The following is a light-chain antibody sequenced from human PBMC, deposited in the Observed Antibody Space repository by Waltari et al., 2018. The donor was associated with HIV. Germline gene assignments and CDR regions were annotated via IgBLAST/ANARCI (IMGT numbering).Light chain of an antibody. J-gene: IGLJ3*02. CDR1: AFPKKD. CDR3: YSTDGTPGHIGV. CDR2: EAS. V-gene: IGLV3-10*01. Sequence: SYELTQPPSVSVSPGQTARITCSGDAFPKKDAYWYQQKSGQAPVLVIFEASKRPSWIPKGCAGSTSPTMATLTISGAQVEDEADYFCYSTDGTPGHIGVFGGGDQADRP.